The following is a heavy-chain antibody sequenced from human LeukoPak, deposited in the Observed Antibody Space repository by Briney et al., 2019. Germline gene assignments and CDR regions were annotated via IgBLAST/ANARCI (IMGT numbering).Heavy chain of an antibody. J-gene: IGHJ4*02. Sequence: PSETLSLTCTVSGGSISSYYWSWIRQPAGKGLEWIGRIYTSGSTNYNPSLKSRVTMSVDTSKNQFSLKLSSVTAADTAVYYCAAGYCSSTSCYTTVDYWGQGTLVTVSS. D-gene: IGHD2-2*02. CDR3: AAGYCSSTSCYTTVDY. V-gene: IGHV4-4*07. CDR1: GGSISSYY. CDR2: IYTSGST.